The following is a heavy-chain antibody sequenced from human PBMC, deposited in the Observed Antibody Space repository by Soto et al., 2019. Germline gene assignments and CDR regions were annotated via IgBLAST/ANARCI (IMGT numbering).Heavy chain of an antibody. J-gene: IGHJ6*04. CDR2: INRGGSI. Sequence: VLLVESGGGLGQPGGYLRLSGAAYGFTVISKYMSWVREAPGKGLEWGSLINRGGSISYADSVKGRFPISRDNTETTLYHQTRTLGVDQTPVYCCTRDDLDCSVGTCHGIPRDDWRKGTTVTVSS. CDR1: GFTVISKY. CDR3: TRDDLDCSVGTCHGIPRDD. D-gene: IGHD2-15*01. V-gene: IGHV3-66*01.